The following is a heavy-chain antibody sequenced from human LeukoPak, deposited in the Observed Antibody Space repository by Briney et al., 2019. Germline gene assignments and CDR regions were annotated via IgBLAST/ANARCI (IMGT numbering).Heavy chain of an antibody. V-gene: IGHV3-30*02. CDR3: ARDTGSSPGDY. Sequence: GGSLRLSCAASGFPFSTYGMHWVRQAPGKGLEWVAFIQYDGSIKLYGDPVKGRFTISRDNSKNTLYLQMSSLRSDDTAVYYCARDTGSSPGDYWGQGTLVTVSS. CDR1: GFPFSTYG. D-gene: IGHD1-26*01. J-gene: IGHJ4*02. CDR2: IQYDGSIK.